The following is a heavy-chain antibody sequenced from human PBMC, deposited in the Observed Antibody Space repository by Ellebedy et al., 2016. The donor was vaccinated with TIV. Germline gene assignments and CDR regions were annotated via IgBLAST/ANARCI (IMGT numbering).Heavy chain of an antibody. CDR2: INPSGGST. D-gene: IGHD1-14*01. CDR1: GYTFTSYY. J-gene: IGHJ6*02. Sequence: ASVKVSCKASGYTFTSYYMHWVRQAPGQGLEWMGIINPSGGSTSYAQKLQGRVTMTRDTSTSTVYMELSSLRSEDTAVYYCARHRFVPDYYYYYGMDVWGQGTTVTVSS. CDR3: ARHRFVPDYYYYYGMDV. V-gene: IGHV1-46*04.